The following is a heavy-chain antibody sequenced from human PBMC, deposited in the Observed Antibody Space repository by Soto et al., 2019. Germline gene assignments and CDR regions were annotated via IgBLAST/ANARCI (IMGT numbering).Heavy chain of an antibody. CDR2: IYYSGST. J-gene: IGHJ6*03. V-gene: IGHV4-59*08. Sequence: SETLSLTCTVSGGSTRGFYWSWVRQPPGKGLEWIGYIYYSGSTNYNPSLKSRVTISVDTSKNQFSLKLSSVTAADTAVYYCARTPGNGWEYYYYMDVWGKGATVTVSS. D-gene: IGHD6-19*01. CDR3: ARTPGNGWEYYYYMDV. CDR1: GGSTRGFY.